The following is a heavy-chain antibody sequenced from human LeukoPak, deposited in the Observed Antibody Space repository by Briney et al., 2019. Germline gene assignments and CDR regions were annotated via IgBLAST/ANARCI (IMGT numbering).Heavy chain of an antibody. CDR2: IRSKAYGGTT. V-gene: IGHV3-49*04. CDR1: GFTFSSYS. Sequence: PGGSLRLSCAASGFTFSSYSMNWVRQAPGKGLEWVGFIRSKAYGGTTEYAASVKGRFTISRDDSRSIAYLQMNSLKTEDTAVYYCTRVLVLERAITQYSSSWYSLEVGFDYWGQGTLVIVSS. D-gene: IGHD6-13*01. J-gene: IGHJ4*02. CDR3: TRVLVLERAITQYSSSWYSLEVGFDY.